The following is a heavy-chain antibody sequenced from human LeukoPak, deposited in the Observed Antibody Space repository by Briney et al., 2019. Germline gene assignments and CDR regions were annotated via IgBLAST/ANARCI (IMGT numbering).Heavy chain of an antibody. Sequence: PSETLSLTCTGSVDSISSRTFYWGWIRQPPGRGLEWIGSFKSGDTTYYMSSLKSRVTLFVDTSRKQFSLELTSVTAADTAVYYCARQRAWFGEWAFDNWGQGTLVTVSS. D-gene: IGHD3-10*01. J-gene: IGHJ4*02. CDR1: VDSISSRTFY. V-gene: IGHV4-39*01. CDR2: FKSGDTT. CDR3: ARQRAWFGEWAFDN.